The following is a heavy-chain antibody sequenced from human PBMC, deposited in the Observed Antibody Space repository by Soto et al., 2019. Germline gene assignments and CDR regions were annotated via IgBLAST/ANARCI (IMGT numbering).Heavy chain of an antibody. J-gene: IGHJ6*02. Sequence: QVDLVQSGAEVKKPWASVTISCKASGSAITRYYIHWVRQAPGRGLEWMGIINPGGGSASYAQKFQDRVTIDKDTSTGTVYMDLRSLRTEDTAVYYCARDTSGWSLTGLDVWGQGTTVNVSS. CDR1: GSAITRYY. D-gene: IGHD6-19*01. CDR2: INPGGGSA. V-gene: IGHV1-46*01. CDR3: ARDTSGWSLTGLDV.